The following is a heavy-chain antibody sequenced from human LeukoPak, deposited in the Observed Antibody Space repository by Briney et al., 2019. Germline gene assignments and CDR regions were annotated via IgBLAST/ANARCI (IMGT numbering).Heavy chain of an antibody. D-gene: IGHD3-10*01. CDR1: GFTFSRYW. J-gene: IGHJ4*02. V-gene: IGHV3-7*01. CDR2: IKEDGSEQ. Sequence: GGSLRLSCAASGFTFSRYWMNWVRQAPGKGLEWVANIKEDGSEQYYVDSVKGRFTISRDNSKNTLYLQMNSLRAEDTAVYYCAKDGRLLWFGESLTIDYWGQGTLVTVSS. CDR3: AKDGRLLWFGESLTIDY.